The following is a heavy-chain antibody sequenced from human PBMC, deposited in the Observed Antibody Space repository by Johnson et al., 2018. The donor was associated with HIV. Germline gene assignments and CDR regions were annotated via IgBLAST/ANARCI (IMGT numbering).Heavy chain of an antibody. CDR1: GFSFGTYA. J-gene: IGHJ3*02. Sequence: QVLLVESGGGVVQPGRSLRLSCAASGFSFGTYAMHWVRQAPGKGLEWVAVISHDGYNEDYGDSVKGRFTISRDNSKNTLYLQMNSLRAGDTAVYYCARDGEDSTSSSGAFDIWGQGTMVTVSS. CDR2: ISHDGYNE. CDR3: ARDGEDSTSSSGAFDI. D-gene: IGHD6-6*01. V-gene: IGHV3-30*03.